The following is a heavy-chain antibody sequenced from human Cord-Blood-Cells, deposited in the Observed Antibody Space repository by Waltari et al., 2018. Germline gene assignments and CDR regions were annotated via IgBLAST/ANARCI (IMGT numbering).Heavy chain of an antibody. CDR3: ARLTYDSSGYFIDY. CDR2: IYYSGST. CDR1: GGSISSSSYY. J-gene: IGHJ4*02. V-gene: IGHV4-39*01. Sequence: QLQLQESGPGLVKPSETLSLTCTVSGGSISSSSYYWGWIRQPPGKGLEWIGSIYYSGSTYYNPSLKSRVTISVDTSKNQFSLKLSSATAADTAVYYCARLTYDSSGYFIDYWGQGTLVTVSS. D-gene: IGHD3-22*01.